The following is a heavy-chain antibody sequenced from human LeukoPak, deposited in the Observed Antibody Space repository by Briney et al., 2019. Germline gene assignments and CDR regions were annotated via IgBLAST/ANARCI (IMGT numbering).Heavy chain of an antibody. CDR1: GFPFNAYW. CDR2: IRQDGDTK. J-gene: IGHJ4*02. V-gene: IGHV3-7*01. Sequence: LPGGSLRLSCAASGFPFNAYWMTWVRQAPGKGLEWVANIRQDGDTKYYVDSVKGRFTISRDNAKNTLYLQVNNLRAEDTAVYYCARGPNSNWSGLDFWGQGTLLTVSS. CDR3: ARGPNSNWSGLDF. D-gene: IGHD6-6*01.